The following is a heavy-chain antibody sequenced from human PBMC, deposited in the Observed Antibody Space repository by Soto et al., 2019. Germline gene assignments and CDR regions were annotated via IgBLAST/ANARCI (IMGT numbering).Heavy chain of an antibody. Sequence: LRLSCAASGFTFSSYGMHWVRQAPGKGLEWVAVISYDGSNKYYADSVKGRFTISRDNSKNTLYLQMNSLRAEDTAVYYCAKDGGYSSASDYWGQGTLVTVSS. V-gene: IGHV3-30*18. CDR1: GFTFSSYG. D-gene: IGHD6-25*01. CDR3: AKDGGYSSASDY. J-gene: IGHJ4*02. CDR2: ISYDGSNK.